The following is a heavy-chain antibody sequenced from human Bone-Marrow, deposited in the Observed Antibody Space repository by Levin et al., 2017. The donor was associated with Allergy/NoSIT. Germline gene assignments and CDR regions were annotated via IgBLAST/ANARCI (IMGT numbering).Heavy chain of an antibody. CDR3: AREGTYNYGMDV. Sequence: RPSETLSLICTVSGGSISSFSWNWVRQPPGKGLEWIGYIYSNGDTSYNPSLKSRVTISVDTSKNQFSLKLTSVTAADMALYYCAREGTYNYGMDVWGQGTTVTVSS. V-gene: IGHV4-59*01. J-gene: IGHJ6*02. CDR2: IYSNGDT. D-gene: IGHD1-1*01. CDR1: GGSISSFS.